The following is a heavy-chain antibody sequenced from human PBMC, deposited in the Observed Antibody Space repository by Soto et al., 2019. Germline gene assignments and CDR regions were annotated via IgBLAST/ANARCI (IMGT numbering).Heavy chain of an antibody. CDR1: GFDFRGDL. CDR2: VWYDGSNK. V-gene: IGHV3-33*01. Sequence: QVHLEEAGGGVVQPGGSLRLSCVASGFDFRGDLMHWVRQAPGKGLEWVAYVWYDGSNKMYAASVQGRFTISRDNSKNTTYLQMNSLSDDDTAVYYCVRGRWLQALEPWGQGTLVTVSS. CDR3: VRGRWLQALEP. D-gene: IGHD3-10*01. J-gene: IGHJ5*02.